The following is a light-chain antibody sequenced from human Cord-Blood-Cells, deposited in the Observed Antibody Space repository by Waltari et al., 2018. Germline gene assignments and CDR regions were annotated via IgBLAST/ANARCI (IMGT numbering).Light chain of an antibody. CDR1: QSISSY. J-gene: IGKJ2*01. V-gene: IGKV1-39*01. CDR3: QQSQSTPRT. CDR2: AAS. Sequence: DIQLTQSPSSLSASVGHRVTITCRASQSISSYLNWYQQKPGKAPKLLIYAASSLQSGVPSRFSGSGAGTEFTLTISSLQPGDFATYYCQQSQSTPRTFGQGTKLEIK.